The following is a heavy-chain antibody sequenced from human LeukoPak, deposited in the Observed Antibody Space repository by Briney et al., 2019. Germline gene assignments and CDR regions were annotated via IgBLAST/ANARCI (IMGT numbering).Heavy chain of an antibody. CDR1: GGSFSGYY. CDR2: INHSGST. V-gene: IGHV4-34*01. Sequence: SETLSLTCAVYGGSFSGYYWSWIRQPPGKGLEWIGEINHSGSTNYNPSLTSRVTISVDTSKNQFSLKLSSVTAADTAVYYCASVKAYCGGDCPWGWFDPWGQGTLVTVSS. J-gene: IGHJ5*02. D-gene: IGHD2-21*01. CDR3: ASVKAYCGGDCPWGWFDP.